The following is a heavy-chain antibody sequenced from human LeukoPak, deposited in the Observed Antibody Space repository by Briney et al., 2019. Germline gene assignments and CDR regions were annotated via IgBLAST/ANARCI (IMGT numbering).Heavy chain of an antibody. Sequence: SETLSLTCTVSGGSISSGGYYWSWIRQHPGTGLEWLGYIYYSGSTYYNPSLKSRVTISVDTSKNQFSLKLSSVTAADTAVYYCARWGKRGSGTTGYDYWGQGTLVTISS. CDR2: IYYSGST. CDR1: GGSISSGGYY. CDR3: ARWGKRGSGTTGYDY. J-gene: IGHJ4*02. D-gene: IGHD1-1*01. V-gene: IGHV4-31*03.